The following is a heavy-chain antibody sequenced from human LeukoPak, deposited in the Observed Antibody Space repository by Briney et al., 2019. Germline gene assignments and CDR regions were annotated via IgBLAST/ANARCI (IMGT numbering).Heavy chain of an antibody. CDR3: IRGTVGAPGNDY. V-gene: IGHV3-74*01. J-gene: IGHJ4*02. D-gene: IGHD1-26*01. CDR2: IDTDGSFT. Sequence: PGGSLRLSCAASGFTFSSYWMHWVRQAPGKGLVWVSRIDTDGSFTSYADSVRGRFTISRDKAKNTLYLQMSSLTAEDTAVYYCIRGTVGAPGNDYWGQGTLVTVSS. CDR1: GFTFSSYW.